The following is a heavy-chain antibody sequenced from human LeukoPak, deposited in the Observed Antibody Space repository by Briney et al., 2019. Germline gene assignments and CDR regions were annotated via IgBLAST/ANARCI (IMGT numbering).Heavy chain of an antibody. Sequence: PGGSLRLSRAASGFSFSTYSMNWVRQAPGKGLEWVSSISSRSDYIYYADSVKGRFTLSRDNAKNSLYLQMNSLRAEDTAVYYCARDSSWYDYWGQGTLVTVSS. J-gene: IGHJ4*02. CDR1: GFSFSTYS. CDR2: ISSRSDYI. V-gene: IGHV3-21*01. D-gene: IGHD6-13*01. CDR3: ARDSSWYDY.